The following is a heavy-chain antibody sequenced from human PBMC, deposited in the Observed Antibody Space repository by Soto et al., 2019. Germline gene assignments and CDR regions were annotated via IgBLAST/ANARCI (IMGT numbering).Heavy chain of an antibody. J-gene: IGHJ6*02. D-gene: IGHD5-18*01. Sequence: GASVNVSCKASGGTFSSYAISWVRQAPGQGLEWMGGIIPIFGTANYAQKFQGRVTITADESTSTAYMELSSLRSEDTAVYYCARDHHGYSYGSYYYGMHVSCQGTTVTVS. CDR1: GGTFSSYA. CDR2: IIPIFGTA. CDR3: ARDHHGYSYGSYYYGMHV. V-gene: IGHV1-69*13.